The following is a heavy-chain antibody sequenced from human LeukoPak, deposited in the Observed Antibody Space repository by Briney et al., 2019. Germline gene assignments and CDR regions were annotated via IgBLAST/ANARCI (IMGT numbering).Heavy chain of an antibody. V-gene: IGHV1-18*01. CDR1: GYTFTSYG. Sequence: ASVKVSCKASGYTFTSYGISWVRQAPGQGLEWMGWISAYNGNTNYAQKLQGRVTMTTDTSTSTAYMELRSMRSDDTGVYYCASGHYGSGSYGFDYWGQGTLVTVSS. J-gene: IGHJ4*02. D-gene: IGHD3-10*01. CDR3: ASGHYGSGSYGFDY. CDR2: ISAYNGNT.